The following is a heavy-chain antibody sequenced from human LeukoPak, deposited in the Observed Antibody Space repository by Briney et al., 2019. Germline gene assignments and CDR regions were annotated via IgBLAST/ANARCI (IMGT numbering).Heavy chain of an antibody. Sequence: GGSLRLSCAASGFTFRTYWMSWVRQAPGKGLEWVANIKQDGSEKNYVDSVKGRFTISRDNAKNSLFLRMNSLRAEDTAVYYCARDGDVFDIWGQGTMVTVSS. J-gene: IGHJ3*02. CDR2: IKQDGSEK. CDR1: GFTFRTYW. CDR3: ARDGDVFDI. V-gene: IGHV3-7*03.